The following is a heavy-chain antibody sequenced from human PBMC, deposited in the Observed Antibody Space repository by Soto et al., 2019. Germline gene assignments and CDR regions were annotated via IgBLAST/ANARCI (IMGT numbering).Heavy chain of an antibody. CDR1: GGTFNTYT. CDR3: ARIPRYSFPTSDPLDN. J-gene: IGHJ1*01. V-gene: IGHV1-69*13. CDR2: IIPIFGTT. D-gene: IGHD1-26*01. Sequence: SVKVSCKASGGTFNTYTFSWVRQAPGQGLEWMGSIIPIFGTTHYAQSFQGRLSITADQSSTTTYMELRSLTSHDTALYYCARIPRYSFPTSDPLDNWGQGTLVTVP.